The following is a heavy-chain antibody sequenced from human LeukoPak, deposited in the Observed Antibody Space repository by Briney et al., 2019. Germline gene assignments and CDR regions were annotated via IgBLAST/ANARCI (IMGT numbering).Heavy chain of an antibody. CDR2: ISSSSSYI. J-gene: IGHJ5*02. CDR3: ARAGQHIGGFDP. V-gene: IGHV3-21*01. CDR1: GFTFSSYS. Sequence: SGGSLRLSCAASGFTFSSYSMNWVRQAPGKGLEWVSSISSSSSYIYYADSVKGRFTISRDNAKNSLYLQMNSLRAEDTAVYYCARAGQHIGGFDPWGQGTLVTVSS. D-gene: IGHD2-21*01.